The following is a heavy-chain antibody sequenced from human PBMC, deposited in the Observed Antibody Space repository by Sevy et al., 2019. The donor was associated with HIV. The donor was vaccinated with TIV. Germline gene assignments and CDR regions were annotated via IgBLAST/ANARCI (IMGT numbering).Heavy chain of an antibody. V-gene: IGHV4-39*01. CDR2: IYYSGST. CDR1: GSSISSGIYY. J-gene: IGHJ5*02. Sequence: SETLSLTCTVSGSSISSGIYYWGWIRQPPGKGLEWIGSIYYSGSTYYNPSLKSRVTISVDTSKNQFSLKLSSVTAADTAVFYCARQTHSSGWSKTRMWFDPWGQGTLVTVSS. D-gene: IGHD6-19*01. CDR3: ARQTHSSGWSKTRMWFDP.